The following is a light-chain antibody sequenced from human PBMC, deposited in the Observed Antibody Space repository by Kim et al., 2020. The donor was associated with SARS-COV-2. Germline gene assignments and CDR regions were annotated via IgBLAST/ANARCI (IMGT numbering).Light chain of an antibody. CDR2: DVS. Sequence: GQSITISCTGTSSDVGTYNFASWYQQHPGKAPKLMIYDVSNRPSGVSNRFSGSKSGITASLTISGLQAEDEADYYCSSYTSSITLVFGGGTQLTVL. CDR3: SSYTSSITLV. J-gene: IGLJ3*02. V-gene: IGLV2-14*03. CDR1: SSDVGTYNF.